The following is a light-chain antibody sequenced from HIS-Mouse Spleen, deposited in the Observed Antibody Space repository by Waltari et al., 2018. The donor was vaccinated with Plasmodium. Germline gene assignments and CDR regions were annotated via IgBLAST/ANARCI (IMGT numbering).Light chain of an antibody. CDR3: QQYNSYSYT. CDR1: QSISSW. Sequence: DIQMTQSPSTLSASVGGRVTITCRASQSISSWLAWYQQKPGKAPKLLIYKASSVESGVPSRFSGSGSGTEFTLTISSLQPDDFATYYCQQYNSYSYTFGQGTKLEIK. V-gene: IGKV1-5*03. CDR2: KAS. J-gene: IGKJ2*01.